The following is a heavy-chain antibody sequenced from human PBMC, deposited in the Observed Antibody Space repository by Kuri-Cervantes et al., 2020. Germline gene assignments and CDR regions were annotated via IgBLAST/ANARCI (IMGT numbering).Heavy chain of an antibody. Sequence: SETLSLTCTVSGGSINSYYWSWIRQPPGKGLEWIGYSYYIGTTNYNPSLKSRVTISVDTSNNQFSLKLSSVTAADTAVYYCARGRNYWGQGTLVTVSS. CDR3: ARGRNY. J-gene: IGHJ4*02. V-gene: IGHV4-59*12. CDR1: GGSINSYY. CDR2: SYYIGTT.